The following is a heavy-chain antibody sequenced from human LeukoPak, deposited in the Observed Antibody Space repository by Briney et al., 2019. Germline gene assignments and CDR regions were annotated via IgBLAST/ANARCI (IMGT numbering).Heavy chain of an antibody. CDR1: GVSISSSNSY. V-gene: IGHV4-39*01. CDR3: ARGVLGSSGWYVDY. D-gene: IGHD6-19*01. CDR2: IYYSGNT. J-gene: IGHJ4*02. Sequence: PSETLSLTCTVSGVSISSSNSYWGWIRQPPGKGLEWIGSIYYSGNTYYNASLKSQVSISIDTSKNQFSLKLSSVTAADTAVYYCARGVLGSSGWYVDYWGQGTLVTVSS.